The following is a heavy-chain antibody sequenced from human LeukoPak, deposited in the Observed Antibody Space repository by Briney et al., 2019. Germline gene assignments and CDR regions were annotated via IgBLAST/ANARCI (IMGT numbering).Heavy chain of an antibody. Sequence: GESLKISCKGTGYSFIIYWIGWVRQMPGKGMEWMGVIYPGDSRTRYNPSLQGQVTISVDKSINTAYLEWVSLKASDTAMYYCAWRDLTRTWSYPWGQGTLVNVSS. V-gene: IGHV5-51*01. CDR2: IYPGDSRT. J-gene: IGHJ5*02. CDR1: GYSFIIYW. D-gene: IGHD1-14*01. CDR3: AWRDLTRTWSYP.